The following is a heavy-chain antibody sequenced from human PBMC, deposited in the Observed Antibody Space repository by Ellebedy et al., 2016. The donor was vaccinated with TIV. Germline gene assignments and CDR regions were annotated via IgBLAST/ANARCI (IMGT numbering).Heavy chain of an antibody. Sequence: ASVKVSCKASGYTFIDYGISWVRQAPGQGLEWMGWISTYNGNTNYAQKVQGRITMTTDTSTSTAYMELRSPGSDDTAVYYCAKVGAAESVVVVAARDAWFDPWGQGTLVTVSS. CDR1: GYTFIDYG. V-gene: IGHV1-18*01. CDR2: ISTYNGNT. CDR3: AKVGAAESVVVVAARDAWFDP. D-gene: IGHD2-15*01. J-gene: IGHJ5*02.